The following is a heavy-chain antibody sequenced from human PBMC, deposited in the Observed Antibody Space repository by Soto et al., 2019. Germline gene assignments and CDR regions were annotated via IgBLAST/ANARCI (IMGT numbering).Heavy chain of an antibody. CDR2: ISVGGLST. CDR1: GFTFSRYT. Sequence: GGPLRLSCATSGFTFSRYTLSWVRHAPGKGLEWVSSISVGGLSTYDAESVKGRFTVSRDNSKNTVYLQMSGLRAEDTAVYYCAKDLGYDSGGSYSNAFDIWGQGRMVTVSS. D-gene: IGHD3-22*01. V-gene: IGHV3-23*01. J-gene: IGHJ3*02. CDR3: AKDLGYDSGGSYSNAFDI.